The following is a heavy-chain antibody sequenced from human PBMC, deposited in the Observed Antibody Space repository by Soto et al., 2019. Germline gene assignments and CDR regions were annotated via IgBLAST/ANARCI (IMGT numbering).Heavy chain of an antibody. V-gene: IGHV4-31*03. D-gene: IGHD4-17*01. Sequence: PSETLSLTCTVSGGSISSGGYYWSWIRQHPGKGLEWVGYNYYSGSTYYNPSLKSRVTISVDTSKNQFSLKLSSVTAADTAVYYCAREHDYLNWFDPWGQGTLVTVSS. J-gene: IGHJ5*02. CDR3: AREHDYLNWFDP. CDR2: NYYSGST. CDR1: GGSISSGGYY.